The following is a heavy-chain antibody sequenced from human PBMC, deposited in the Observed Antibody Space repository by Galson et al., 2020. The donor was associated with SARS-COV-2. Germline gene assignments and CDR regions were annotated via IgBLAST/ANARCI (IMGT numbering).Heavy chain of an antibody. Sequence: GGSLRLSCAASGFTFSSYSMNWVRQAPGKGLEWVSSISSSSSYIYYADSVKGRFTISRDNAKNSLYLQMNSLRAEDTAVYYCASEEMPCSGGSCYSAYYYYGMDVWGQGTTVTVSS. CDR2: ISSSSSYI. D-gene: IGHD2-15*01. CDR1: GFTFSSYS. V-gene: IGHV3-21*01. CDR3: ASEEMPCSGGSCYSAYYYYGMDV. J-gene: IGHJ6*02.